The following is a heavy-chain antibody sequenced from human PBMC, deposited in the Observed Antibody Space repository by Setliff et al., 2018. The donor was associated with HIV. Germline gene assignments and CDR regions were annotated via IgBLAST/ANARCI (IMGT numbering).Heavy chain of an antibody. CDR2: ISAYNGNT. J-gene: IGHJ3*02. D-gene: IGHD2-2*01. CDR1: PYTFSSYV. Sequence: ASVKVSCKASPYTFSSYVINWVRQAPGQGLEWMGRISAYNGNTIYAQKLQGRVIMTTDTSTSTAYMELRSLRSDDTAMYYCATQRDIVMVPGQGGFDIWAQGTMVTVSS. CDR3: ATQRDIVMVPGQGGFDI. V-gene: IGHV1-18*01.